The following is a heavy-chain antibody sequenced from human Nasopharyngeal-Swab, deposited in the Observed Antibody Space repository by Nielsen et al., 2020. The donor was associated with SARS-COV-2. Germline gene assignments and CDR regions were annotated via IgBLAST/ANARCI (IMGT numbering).Heavy chain of an antibody. CDR2: IYYSGST. J-gene: IGHJ4*02. Sequence: WIRQPPGKGLEWIGSIYYSGSTYYNPSLKSRVTISVDTSKNQFSLKLSSVTAADTAVYYCARVGGGSYYFDYWGQGTLVTVAS. CDR3: ARVGGGSYYFDY. D-gene: IGHD1-26*01. V-gene: IGHV4-31*02.